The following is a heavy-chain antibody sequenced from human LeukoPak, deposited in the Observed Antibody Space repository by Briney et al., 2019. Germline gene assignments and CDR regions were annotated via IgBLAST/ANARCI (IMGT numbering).Heavy chain of an antibody. CDR2: ISYDGSNK. CDR3: AREMTTTDTFDY. CDR1: GFTFSSYT. J-gene: IGHJ4*02. Sequence: GGSLRLSCAASGFTFSSYTMHWVRQAPGNGLEWVAVISYDGSNKYYADSVKGRFTISRDNSKNTLYLQMSSLRDEDTAVYYCAREMTTTDTFDYWGQGTLVTVSS. D-gene: IGHD5-24*01. V-gene: IGHV3-30-3*01.